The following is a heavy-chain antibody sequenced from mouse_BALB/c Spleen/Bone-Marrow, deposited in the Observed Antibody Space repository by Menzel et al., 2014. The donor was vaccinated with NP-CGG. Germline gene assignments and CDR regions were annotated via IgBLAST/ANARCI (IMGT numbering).Heavy chain of an antibody. Sequence: QVQLQQSGAELVRPGTSVKVSCKASGYAFTNYLIEWVKQRPGQGLEWIGVINPGSGGTNYNEKFKGKATLTADKSSSTAYMQLSSLTSDDSAVYFCARHYFDCWGRGTTLTVSS. J-gene: IGHJ2*01. CDR3: ARHYFDC. CDR2: INPGSGGT. V-gene: IGHV1-54*01. CDR1: GYAFTNYL.